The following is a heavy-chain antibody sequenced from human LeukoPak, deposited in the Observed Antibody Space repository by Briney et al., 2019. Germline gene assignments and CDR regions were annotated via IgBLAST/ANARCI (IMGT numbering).Heavy chain of an antibody. V-gene: IGHV1-2*02. CDR2: INPNSGGT. J-gene: IGHJ4*02. CDR3: ARSPYCSSTSCFKTFYFDY. Sequence: ASVRVSCKASGYTFTGYYMHWVRQAPGQGLEWMGWINPNSGGTNYAQKFQGRVTMTRDTSISTAYMELSRLRSDDTAVYYCARSPYCSSTSCFKTFYFDYWGQGTLVTVSS. D-gene: IGHD2-2*01. CDR1: GYTFTGYY.